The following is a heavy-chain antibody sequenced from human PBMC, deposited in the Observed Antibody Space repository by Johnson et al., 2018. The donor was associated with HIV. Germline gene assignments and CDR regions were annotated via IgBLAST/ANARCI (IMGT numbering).Heavy chain of an antibody. J-gene: IGHJ3*02. CDR3: AGLPDAFDI. CDR1: GFTFSSYA. CDR2: ISGSGGST. D-gene: IGHD5-12*01. V-gene: IGHV3-23*04. Sequence: VQLVESGGGLVQPGGSLRLSCAASGFTFSSYALSWVRQSPGMGLEWVSAISGSGGSTYYADSVKGRFTISRDNSKNTLYLQMNSLKTEDTAVYYCAGLPDAFDIWGQGTMVTVSS.